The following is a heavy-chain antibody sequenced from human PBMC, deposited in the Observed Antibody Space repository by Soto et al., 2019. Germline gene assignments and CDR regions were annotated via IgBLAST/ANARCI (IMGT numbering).Heavy chain of an antibody. CDR2: ITGSGGDA. D-gene: IGHD1-26*01. CDR1: GFIFSDYA. CDR3: ARTYSGSYWGLFDY. V-gene: IGHV3-23*01. J-gene: IGHJ4*02. Sequence: GGSLRLSCAASGFIFSDYAMSWVRQAPGKGLECVSTITGSGGDASYAASVEGRFTVSRDNSRNTLYLLMNSLRAGDTAIYYCARTYSGSYWGLFDYWGQGTLVTVSS.